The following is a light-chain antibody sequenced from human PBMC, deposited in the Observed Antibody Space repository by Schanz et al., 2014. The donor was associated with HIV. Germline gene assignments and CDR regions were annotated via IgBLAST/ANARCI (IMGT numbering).Light chain of an antibody. Sequence: QSVLTQPPSMSAAPGQRVTISCAGSAFNIGQNYVSWFQQFPGTAPKLLIYVNHQRPSDIPDRFSGSKTGTSATLAIVGLQTGDEADYYCATWDATVDAVLFGGGTKVTVL. J-gene: IGLJ2*01. V-gene: IGLV1-51*01. CDR3: ATWDATVDAVL. CDR1: AFNIGQNY. CDR2: VNH.